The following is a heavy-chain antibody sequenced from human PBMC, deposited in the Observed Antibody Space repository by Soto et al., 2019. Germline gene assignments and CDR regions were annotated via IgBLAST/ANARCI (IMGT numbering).Heavy chain of an antibody. J-gene: IGHJ6*03. D-gene: IGHD3-10*01. V-gene: IGHV1-69*06. CDR3: ARHVPLWFGETYYMDV. CDR1: GGTFSSYA. Sequence: ASVKVSCKASGGTFSSYAISWVRQAPGQGLEWMGGIIPIFGTANYAQKFQGRVTISVDTSKNQFSLKLSSVTAADTAVYYCARHVPLWFGETYYMDVWGKGTTVTVSS. CDR2: IIPIFGTA.